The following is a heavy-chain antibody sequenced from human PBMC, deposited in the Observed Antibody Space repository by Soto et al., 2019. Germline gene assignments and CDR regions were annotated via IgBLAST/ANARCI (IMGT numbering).Heavy chain of an antibody. CDR1: GFTFISYA. CDR3: ARSRHGSGSYTHFYSGLDV. D-gene: IGHD3-10*01. CDR2: ISFDGSTE. J-gene: IGHJ6*02. V-gene: IGHV3-30-3*01. Sequence: QVQLVESGGGVVQPGRSLRLSCAASGFTFISYAMHWVRQAPGKGLEWVAVISFDGSTEYYADSVKGRFTISRDNSKNTVYLQMNSLRSEDTAVYYWARSRHGSGSYTHFYSGLDVWGQGTTVTVSS.